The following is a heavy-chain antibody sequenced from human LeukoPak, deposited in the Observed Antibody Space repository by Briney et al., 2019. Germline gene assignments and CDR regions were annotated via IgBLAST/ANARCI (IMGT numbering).Heavy chain of an antibody. D-gene: IGHD1-26*01. Sequence: GGSLRLSCTASGFTFSSYTMSWVRQAPGKGLRWVSTITTGGPNTYYADSVKGRFTVSRDDSKNTLYLQMNSLRAEDTAVYYCAKSNSGSYHFYFDHWGQGTLVTVSS. CDR1: GFTFSSYT. J-gene: IGHJ4*02. CDR3: AKSNSGSYHFYFDH. CDR2: ITTGGPNT. V-gene: IGHV3-23*01.